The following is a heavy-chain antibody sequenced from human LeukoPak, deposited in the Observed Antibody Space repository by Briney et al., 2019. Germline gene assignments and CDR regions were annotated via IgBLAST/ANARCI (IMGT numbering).Heavy chain of an antibody. Sequence: GSLRLSCAASGFTFSSYGMSWVRQAPGKGLEWIGYIYYNGRTNYNPSLKSRVTISLDTSKNQFSLKLSSVTAADTAVYYCARENSYGYFDYWGQGTLVTVSS. V-gene: IGHV4-59*13. CDR2: IYYNGRT. CDR1: GFTFSSYG. D-gene: IGHD5-18*01. CDR3: ARENSYGYFDY. J-gene: IGHJ4*02.